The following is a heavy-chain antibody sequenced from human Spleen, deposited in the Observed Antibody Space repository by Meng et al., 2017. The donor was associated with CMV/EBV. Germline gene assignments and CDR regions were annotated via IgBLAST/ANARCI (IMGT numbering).Heavy chain of an antibody. CDR2: IGSAGDR. D-gene: IGHD3-22*01. Sequence: GGSLRLSCAASGFSFSSHDMHWVRQTPGKGLEWVSSIGSAGDRYYAGSVKGRFTISRENAKNSFSLQMNSLGAEDTAVYYCARDPWASDSSGFDYWGQGALVTVSS. J-gene: IGHJ4*02. CDR3: ARDPWASDSSGFDY. V-gene: IGHV3-13*01. CDR1: GFSFSSHD.